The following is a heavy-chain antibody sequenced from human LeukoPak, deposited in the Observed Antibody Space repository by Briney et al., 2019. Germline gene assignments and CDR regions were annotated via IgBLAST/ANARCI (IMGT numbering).Heavy chain of an antibody. CDR1: GYTFTGYY. V-gene: IGHV1-2*06. CDR3: ARADSSGWYPFDY. D-gene: IGHD6-19*01. Sequence: ASVKVSCKASGYTFTGYYMHWVRQAPGQGLEWMGRINPNSGGTNYAQKFQGRVTMTRDTSISTAYMELSRLRSDDTAVHYCARADSSGWYPFDYWGQGTLVTVSS. CDR2: INPNSGGT. J-gene: IGHJ4*02.